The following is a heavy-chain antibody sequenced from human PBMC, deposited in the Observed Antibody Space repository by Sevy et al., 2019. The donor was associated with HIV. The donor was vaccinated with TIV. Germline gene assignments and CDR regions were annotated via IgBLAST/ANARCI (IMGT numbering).Heavy chain of an antibody. CDR2: ISAYNGNT. J-gene: IGHJ5*02. CDR3: AAHLKVGGPHWFDP. Sequence: ASVKVSCKASGYTFTSYGISWVRQAPGQGLEWMGWISAYNGNTNYAQKLQGRVTMTTDTSTSTAYMELRSLRSDDTAVYYCAAHLKVGGPHWFDPWGQGTLVTVSS. V-gene: IGHV1-18*01. CDR1: GYTFTSYG. D-gene: IGHD3-10*01.